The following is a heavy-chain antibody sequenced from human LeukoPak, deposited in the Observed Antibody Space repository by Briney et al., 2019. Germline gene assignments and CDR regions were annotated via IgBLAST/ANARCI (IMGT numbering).Heavy chain of an antibody. D-gene: IGHD2-21*01. J-gene: IGHJ4*02. CDR1: SGSISSDDYY. Sequence: PSETLSLTCTVSSGSISSDDYYWNWIRQHPGKGLEWIGYIYYSGNTYYNPSLKSRVTISVDTSKNQFSLKLRSVTAADTAVYYCARNGDIVGTSRYYFDYWGQGTLVTVSS. CDR2: IYYSGNT. V-gene: IGHV4-31*03. CDR3: ARNGDIVGTSRYYFDY.